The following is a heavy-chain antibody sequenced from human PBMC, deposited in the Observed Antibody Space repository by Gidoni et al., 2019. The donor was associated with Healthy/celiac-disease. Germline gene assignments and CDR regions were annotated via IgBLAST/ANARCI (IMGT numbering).Heavy chain of an antibody. CDR1: GFTFSSYG. V-gene: IGHV3-30*18. CDR2: ISYDGSNK. J-gene: IGHJ4*02. CDR3: AKEGLDSEEGYFDY. Sequence: QVQLVESGGGVVQPGRSLRLSCAASGFTFSSYGMHWVRQAPGKGLEWVAVISYDGSNKYYADSVKGRFTISRDNSKNTLYLQMNSLRAEDTAVYYCAKEGLDSEEGYFDYWGQGTLVTVSS. D-gene: IGHD2-21*01.